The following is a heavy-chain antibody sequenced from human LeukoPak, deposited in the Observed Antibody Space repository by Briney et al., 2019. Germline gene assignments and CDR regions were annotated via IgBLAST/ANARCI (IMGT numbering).Heavy chain of an antibody. D-gene: IGHD2-2*01. CDR2: IYPDDSDT. J-gene: IGHJ4*02. V-gene: IGHV5-51*01. CDR3: AIGGDSSTSCYRCFNY. Sequence: GESLKISCEGSGYSFTNYWIGWVRQMPGKGLEWMGVIYPDDSDTRYSPSFQGQVTISADMSIGTAYLQWSSLKASDTAMYYCAIGGDSSTSCYRCFNYWGQGTLVTVSS. CDR1: GYSFTNYW.